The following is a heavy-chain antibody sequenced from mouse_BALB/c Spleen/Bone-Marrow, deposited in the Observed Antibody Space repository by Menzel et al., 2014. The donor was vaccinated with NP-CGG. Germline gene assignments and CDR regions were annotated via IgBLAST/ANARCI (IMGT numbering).Heavy chain of an antibody. Sequence: VQLQQPGPDLVKPGASVKISCKAFGYSFTGYYMHWLKQSHGKSLEWIGRINPNNGDTHYNQRFKGKAILTVDKSSSTAYMELHSLTSEDSAVYYCARWDYGYCWAQGTTLTVSS. CDR2: INPNNGDT. J-gene: IGHJ2*01. D-gene: IGHD1-2*01. CDR3: ARWDYGYC. V-gene: IGHV1-26*01. CDR1: GYSFTGYY.